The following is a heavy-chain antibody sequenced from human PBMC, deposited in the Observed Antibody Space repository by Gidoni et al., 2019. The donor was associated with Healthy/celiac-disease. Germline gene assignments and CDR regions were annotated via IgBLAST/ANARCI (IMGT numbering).Heavy chain of an antibody. CDR3: ARGTMITFGGVIVDY. CDR2: IYYSGGT. Sequence: QVQLQESGPGLVKPSQTLSLTCTFSGGSISSGGYYWSWIRQHPGKGLEWIGYIYYSGGTYYNPSLKSRVTISVDTSKNQFSLKLSSVTAADTAVYYCARGTMITFGGVIVDYWGQGTLVTVSS. CDR1: GGSISSGGYY. V-gene: IGHV4-31*03. D-gene: IGHD3-16*02. J-gene: IGHJ4*02.